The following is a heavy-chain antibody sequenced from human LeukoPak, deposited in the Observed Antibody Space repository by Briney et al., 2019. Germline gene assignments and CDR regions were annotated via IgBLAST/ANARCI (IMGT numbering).Heavy chain of an antibody. CDR1: GFTLSNYW. CDR3: ASTQTFDY. Sequence: GGSLSLFCAASGFTLSNYWMSWVRQAPGKGLEWVANIKQDGSEKYYADSVKGRFTISRDNAKSSLYLQLNSLRVEDTAVYHCASTQTFDYWGQGTLLTVPS. J-gene: IGHJ4*02. CDR2: IKQDGSEK. V-gene: IGHV3-7*05.